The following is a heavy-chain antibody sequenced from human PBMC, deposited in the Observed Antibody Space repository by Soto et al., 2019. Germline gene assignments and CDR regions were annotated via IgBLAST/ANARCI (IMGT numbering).Heavy chain of an antibody. CDR1: GYTFTSYY. CDR2: INASGGST. CDR3: ARSGSTYYFNY. Sequence: ASVKVFCKASGYTFTSYYMHWVRQAPGQGLEWMGIINASGGSTSYAQKFQGRVTMTRDTSTSTVYMELSSLRSEDTAVYYCARSGSTYYFNYWGQGTLVTVSS. J-gene: IGHJ4*02. V-gene: IGHV1-46*01. D-gene: IGHD1-26*01.